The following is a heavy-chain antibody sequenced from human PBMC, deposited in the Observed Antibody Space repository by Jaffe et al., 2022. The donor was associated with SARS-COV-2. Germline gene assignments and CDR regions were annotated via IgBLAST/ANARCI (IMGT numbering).Heavy chain of an antibody. Sequence: EVQLVESGGGLVQPGGSLRLSCAASGFTFSSYWMSWVRQAPGKGLEWVANIKQDGSEKYYVDSVKGRFTISRDNAKNSLYLQMNSLRAEDTAVYYCARDVPPYCSSTSCSGLTGYGMDVWGQGTTVTVSS. V-gene: IGHV3-7*01. CDR1: GFTFSSYW. J-gene: IGHJ6*02. CDR2: IKQDGSEK. D-gene: IGHD2-2*01. CDR3: ARDVPPYCSSTSCSGLTGYGMDV.